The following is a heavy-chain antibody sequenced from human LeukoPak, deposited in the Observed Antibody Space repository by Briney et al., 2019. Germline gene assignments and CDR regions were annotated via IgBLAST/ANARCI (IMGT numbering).Heavy chain of an antibody. D-gene: IGHD2-15*01. Sequence: GGSLRLSCAASGFTFSSYAMNWVRQAPGKGLEWVSSISSTSNSIYYADSVKGRFTISRDNAKNSLFLQMHSLRAEDTAVYYCAREEDTYYYMDVWGKGTTVTVSS. J-gene: IGHJ6*03. CDR1: GFTFSSYA. CDR3: AREEDTYYYMDV. V-gene: IGHV3-21*01. CDR2: ISSTSNSI.